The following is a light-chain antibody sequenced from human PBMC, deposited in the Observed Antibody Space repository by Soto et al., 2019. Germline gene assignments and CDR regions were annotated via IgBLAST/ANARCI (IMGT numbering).Light chain of an antibody. CDR3: SSYTTRLNGV. V-gene: IGLV2-14*01. CDR2: GVS. Sequence: QSVLTQPASVSGSPGQSITISCTGSRSDVGGHNFVSWFQQHPGKAPKFIIYGVSNRPSGISNRFSGSKSGNTASLTISGLQAEDEADYYCSSYTTRLNGVFGGGTQLTVL. CDR1: RSDVGGHNF. J-gene: IGLJ3*02.